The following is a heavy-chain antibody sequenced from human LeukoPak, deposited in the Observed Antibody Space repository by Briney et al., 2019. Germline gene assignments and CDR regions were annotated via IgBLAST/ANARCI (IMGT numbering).Heavy chain of an antibody. D-gene: IGHD3-10*01. CDR3: AKDMVRGVHSLY. CDR1: GFTFSSYA. J-gene: IGHJ4*02. CDR2: ISGSGGST. V-gene: IGHV3-23*01. Sequence: GGSLRLSCAASGFTFSSYAMSWVRQAPGKGLEWVSAISGSGGSTYYADSVKGRFTISGDNSKNTLYLQMNSLRAEDTAVYYCAKDMVRGVHSLYWGQGTLVTVSS.